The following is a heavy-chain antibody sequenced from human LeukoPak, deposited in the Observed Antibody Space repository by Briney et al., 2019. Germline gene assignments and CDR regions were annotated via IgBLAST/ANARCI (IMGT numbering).Heavy chain of an antibody. D-gene: IGHD2-21*02. CDR3: ARGGGDFRRAFFDI. CDR1: RFTVSSNY. CDR2: IYSGGAT. Sequence: PGGSLRPSSAPSRFTVSSNYMNRVRQAPGQGLEGVSVIYSGGATYYADSVKGRFTISRDNSKNTLYLQMNSLRAEDTAVYYCARGGGDFRRAFFDIWGQGTMVTVSS. V-gene: IGHV3-66*01. J-gene: IGHJ3*02.